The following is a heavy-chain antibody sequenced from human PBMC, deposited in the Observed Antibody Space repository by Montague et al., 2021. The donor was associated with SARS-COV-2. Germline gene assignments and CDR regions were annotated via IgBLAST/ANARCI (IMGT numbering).Heavy chain of an antibody. V-gene: IGHV4-34*01. Sequence: SETLSLTRAVHGGSFSGYLWSWIRQPPGKGLEWIGQINHSGNTNYNPSLMSRVTISVDMSKSQFSLKLSSVTVADTAVYYCARGGSSSSGVYWGQGTLVTVST. CDR3: ARGGSSSSGVY. J-gene: IGHJ4*02. D-gene: IGHD6-6*01. CDR1: GGSFSGYL. CDR2: INHSGNT.